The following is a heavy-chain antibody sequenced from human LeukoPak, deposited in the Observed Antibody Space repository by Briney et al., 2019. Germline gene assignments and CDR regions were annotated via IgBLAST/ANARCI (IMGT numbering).Heavy chain of an antibody. V-gene: IGHV5-51*01. D-gene: IGHD1-26*01. CDR1: GCSFTSYW. J-gene: IGHJ6*03. Sequence: GESLKISCKGSGCSFTSYWIGWVRQMPGKGLEWMGIIYPGDSDTRYSPSFQGQVTISADKSISTAYLQWSSLKASDTAMYYCARHGRFRATLLYYCYYMDVWGKGTTVTVSS. CDR3: ARHGRFRATLLYYCYYMDV. CDR2: IYPGDSDT.